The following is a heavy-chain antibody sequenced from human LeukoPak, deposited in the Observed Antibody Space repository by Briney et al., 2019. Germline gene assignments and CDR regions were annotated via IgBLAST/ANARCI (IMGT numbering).Heavy chain of an antibody. CDR1: GFTFSSYW. CDR2: IKEDGSEK. CDR3: AKDKLWFGELETWGCLDY. Sequence: PGGSLRLSCAASGFTFSSYWMSWVRQAPGKGLEWVANIKEDGSEKYYVDAVKGRFTISRDNAKNSLYLQMNSLRAEDTAVYYCAKDKLWFGELETWGCLDYWGQGTLVTVSS. V-gene: IGHV3-7*01. J-gene: IGHJ4*02. D-gene: IGHD3-10*01.